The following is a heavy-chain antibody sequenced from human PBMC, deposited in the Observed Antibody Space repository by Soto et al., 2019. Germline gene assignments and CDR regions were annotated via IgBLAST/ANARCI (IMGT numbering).Heavy chain of an antibody. V-gene: IGHV3-7*05. D-gene: IGHD1-1*01. CDR2: INQDGGEK. Sequence: EMQLVESGGGLVQPGGSLRLSCAASGFDFSDSWMNWVRQAPGKGLEWVANINQDGGEKYYVDSVKGRFTISRDNAKHSLYLPMNCLRAEDTAVYYCACPGGELEPLTGWGPGTLVTASS. CDR3: ACPGGELEPLTG. J-gene: IGHJ4*02. CDR1: GFDFSDSW.